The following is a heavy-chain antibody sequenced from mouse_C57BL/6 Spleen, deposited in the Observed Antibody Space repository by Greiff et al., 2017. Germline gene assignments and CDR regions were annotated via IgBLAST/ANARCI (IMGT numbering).Heavy chain of an antibody. Sequence: EVNLVESGGGLVQPKGSLKLSCAASGFSFNTYAMNWVRQAPGKGLEWVARIRSKSNNYATYYADSVKDRFTISRDDSESMLYLQMNNLKTEDTAMYYCVRDYDAWFAYWGQGTLVTVSA. CDR1: GFSFNTYA. CDR3: VRDYDAWFAY. D-gene: IGHD2-4*01. CDR2: IRSKSNNYAT. V-gene: IGHV10-1*01. J-gene: IGHJ3*01.